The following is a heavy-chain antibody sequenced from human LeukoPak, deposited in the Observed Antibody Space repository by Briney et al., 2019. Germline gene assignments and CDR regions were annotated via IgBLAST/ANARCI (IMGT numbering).Heavy chain of an antibody. CDR3: AGQETLNSDY. V-gene: IGHV4-61*05. CDR1: GGSISSSSYY. CDR2: IYYSGST. Sequence: SETLSLTCTVSGGSISSSSYYWGWIRQPPGKGLEWIGYIYYSGSTNYNPSLKSRVTISVDTSKNQFSLKLSSVTAADTAVYYCAGQETLNSDYWGQGTLVTVSS. J-gene: IGHJ4*02.